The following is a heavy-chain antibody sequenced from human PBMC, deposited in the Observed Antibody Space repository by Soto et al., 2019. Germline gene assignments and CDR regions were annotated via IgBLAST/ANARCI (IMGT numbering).Heavy chain of an antibody. CDR3: ARSNRPQSKLCSGSPYYYYYMDV. CDR1: GFTVSSNY. CDR2: IYSGGST. V-gene: IGHV3-53*04. J-gene: IGHJ6*03. D-gene: IGHD6-19*01. Sequence: EVQLVESGGGLVQPGGSLRLSCAASGFTVSSNYMSWVRQAPGKGLEWVSVIYSGGSTYYADSVQGRFTISRHNSKKTLEFQLNNRRAEDTAGSYGARSNRPQSKLCSGSPYYYYYMDVWGKGTTVTVSS.